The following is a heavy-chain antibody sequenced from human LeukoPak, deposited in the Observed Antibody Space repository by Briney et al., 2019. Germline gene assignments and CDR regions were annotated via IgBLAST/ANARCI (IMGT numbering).Heavy chain of an antibody. D-gene: IGHD6-6*01. J-gene: IGHJ3*02. V-gene: IGHV3-30*02. CDR1: GITFSSYG. CDR2: IRYDGSKI. Sequence: GGSLRLSCAASGITFSSYGMHWVRQAPGKGLEWVAMIRYDGSKIYYADSVKGRFTMSRDNSKNMLYLQMNSLIPEDTAVYYCAKDGAEYSIWGQGTMVTVPS. CDR3: AKDGAEYSI.